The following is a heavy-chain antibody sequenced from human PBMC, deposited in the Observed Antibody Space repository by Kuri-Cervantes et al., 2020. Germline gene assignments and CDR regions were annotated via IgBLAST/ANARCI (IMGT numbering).Heavy chain of an antibody. CDR3: AKLQRPLFFVGMVDY. CDR2: ISWNSGSI. CDR1: GFTFDDYA. D-gene: IGHD1-26*01. Sequence: SLKISCAASGFTFDDYAMHWVRQAPGKGLEWVSGISWNSGSIGYADSVKGRFTISRDNSKNTLYLQMNSLRAEDTAVYYCAKLQRPLFFVGMVDYWGQGTLVTVSS. V-gene: IGHV3-9*01. J-gene: IGHJ4*02.